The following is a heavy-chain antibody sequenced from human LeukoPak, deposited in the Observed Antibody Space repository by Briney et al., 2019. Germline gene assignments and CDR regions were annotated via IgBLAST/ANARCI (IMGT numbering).Heavy chain of an antibody. CDR1: GFTFSSNY. V-gene: IGHV3-53*01. D-gene: IGHD3-22*01. Sequence: PGGSLRLSCAASGFTFSSNYMSWVRQAPGKGLEWVSVIYDSGRTYYADSVKGRFTISRDNYKNTLYLQMNSLRVEDTAVYYCARVPYDTSGYFVSWGQGTLVTVSS. CDR3: ARVPYDTSGYFVS. CDR2: IYDSGRT. J-gene: IGHJ4*02.